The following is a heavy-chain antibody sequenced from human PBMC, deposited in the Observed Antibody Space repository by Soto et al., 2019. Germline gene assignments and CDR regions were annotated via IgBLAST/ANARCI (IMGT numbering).Heavy chain of an antibody. CDR1: GYTFTRFG. CDR3: ARGNVLLWVGELLD. V-gene: IGHV1-18*01. D-gene: IGHD3-10*01. Sequence: QVHLVQSGAEVKKPGASVKVSCKASGYTFTRFGITWVRQAPGQGLEWMGWISVYNGNTIYIEKLRGRVTMTTDSSTSTAYMELRSLQSDDTAVYYCARGNVLLWVGELLDWGQGTLVTVSS. CDR2: ISVYNGNT. J-gene: IGHJ4*02.